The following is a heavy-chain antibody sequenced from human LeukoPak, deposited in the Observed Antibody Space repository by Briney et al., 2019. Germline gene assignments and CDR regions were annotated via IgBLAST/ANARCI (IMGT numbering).Heavy chain of an antibody. CDR3: GSFMALYSGSSGRY. Sequence: SETLSLTCTVSGGSISSSSYYWGWIRQPPGKGLEWIGSIYYSGSTYYNPSLKSRVTISVDTSKNQFSLKLSSVTAADPALYYCGSFMALYSGSSGRYWGQGTLVTVSS. D-gene: IGHD6-6*01. J-gene: IGHJ4*02. V-gene: IGHV4-39*01. CDR1: GGSISSSSYY. CDR2: IYYSGST.